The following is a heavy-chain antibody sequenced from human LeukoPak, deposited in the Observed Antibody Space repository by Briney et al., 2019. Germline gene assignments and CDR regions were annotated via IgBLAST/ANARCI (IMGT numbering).Heavy chain of an antibody. J-gene: IGHJ4*02. CDR2: IWYDGSEK. Sequence: GGSLRLSSAASGFTFSYNAMHWVRQAPGEGLEWVAVIWYDGSEKYYADSVKGRFTISRDNSKNTLFLQMNSLRAEDTAVYYCARVVRGGGADYFDYWGQGTLVTVSS. CDR1: GFTFSYNA. CDR3: ARVVRGGGADYFDY. V-gene: IGHV3-33*01. D-gene: IGHD3-16*01.